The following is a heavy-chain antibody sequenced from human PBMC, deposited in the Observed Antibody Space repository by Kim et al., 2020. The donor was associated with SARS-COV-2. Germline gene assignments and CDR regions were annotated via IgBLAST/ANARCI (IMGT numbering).Heavy chain of an antibody. J-gene: IGHJ6*02. V-gene: IGHV1-8*01. CDR3: ARDDYYYYGMDV. Sequence: GYTHKFQGRVTMTRNTSISTAYMELSSLRSEDTAVYYCARDDYYYYGMDVWGQGTTVTVSS.